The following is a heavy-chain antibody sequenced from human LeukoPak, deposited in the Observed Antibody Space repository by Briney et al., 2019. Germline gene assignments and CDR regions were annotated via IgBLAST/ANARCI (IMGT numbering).Heavy chain of an antibody. CDR3: ARDGDAGAFDI. J-gene: IGHJ3*02. D-gene: IGHD7-27*01. Sequence: GASVKVSCKASGYTFTGYYMHWVRQSPGQGLEWMGWINPNSGGTNYAQKFQGRVTTTRDTSISTAYMELSRLRSDDTAVYYCARDGDAGAFDIWGQRTMVTVSS. CDR2: INPNSGGT. V-gene: IGHV1-2*02. CDR1: GYTFTGYY.